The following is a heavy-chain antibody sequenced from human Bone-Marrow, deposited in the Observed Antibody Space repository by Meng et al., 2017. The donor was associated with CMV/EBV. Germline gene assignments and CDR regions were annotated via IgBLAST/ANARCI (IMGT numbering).Heavy chain of an antibody. CDR3: ARDWPAPVDF. CDR1: GFTIGSEYW. D-gene: IGHD2-15*01. CDR2: TKGDESDK. V-gene: IGHV3-7*01. J-gene: IGHJ4*02. Sequence: GGSLRLSCAASGFTIGSEYWMSWIRQAPGKGLEWVANTKGDESDKHYLDSVKGRFTISSDTAKNSVYLQMNNLRVVDTAVYYCARDWPAPVDFWDQGTVVTVSS.